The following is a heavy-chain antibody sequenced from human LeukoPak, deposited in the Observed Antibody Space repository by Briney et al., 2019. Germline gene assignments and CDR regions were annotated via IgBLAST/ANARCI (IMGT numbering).Heavy chain of an antibody. CDR2: IYYSGST. Sequence: SETLSLTCTVSGGSISSGDYYWSWIRQPPGKGLEWIGYIYYSGSTHYNPSLKSRVTISVDTSKNQFSLKLSSVTAADTAVYYCARVWYYYDSSGDPDLGAFDIWGQGTMVTVSS. J-gene: IGHJ3*02. CDR1: GGSISSGDYY. V-gene: IGHV4-30-4*08. CDR3: ARVWYYYDSSGDPDLGAFDI. D-gene: IGHD3-22*01.